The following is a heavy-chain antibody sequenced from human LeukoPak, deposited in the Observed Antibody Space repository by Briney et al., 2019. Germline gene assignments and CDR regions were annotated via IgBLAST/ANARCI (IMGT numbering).Heavy chain of an antibody. CDR2: INPNSGGT. V-gene: IGHV1-2*02. J-gene: IGHJ3*02. Sequence: ASVKVSCKASGYTFTGYYMHWVRQAPGRGLEWMGWINPNSGGTNYAQKFQGRVTMTRDTSISTAYMELSRLRSDDTAVYYCARDEDGYNPGAFDIWGQGTMVTVSS. D-gene: IGHD5-24*01. CDR1: GYTFTGYY. CDR3: ARDEDGYNPGAFDI.